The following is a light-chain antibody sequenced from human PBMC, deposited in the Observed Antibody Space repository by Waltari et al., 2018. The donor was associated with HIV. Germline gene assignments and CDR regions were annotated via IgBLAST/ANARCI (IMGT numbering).Light chain of an antibody. V-gene: IGKV4-1*01. CDR3: QQYYITPWT. J-gene: IGKJ1*01. CDR1: QSILYTSTHQNY. CDR2: WAS. Sequence: DIVMAQSPDSLAVSLGARATINCQSSQSILYTSTHQNYLAWYQQKPGQPPKLLIYWASSRESGVPDRFSGSGSGTEFTLTITSLQAEDVAVYYCQQYYITPWTFGQGTKVEIK.